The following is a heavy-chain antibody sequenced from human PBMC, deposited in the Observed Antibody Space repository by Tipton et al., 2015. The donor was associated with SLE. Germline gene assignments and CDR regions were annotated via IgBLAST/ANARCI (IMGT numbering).Heavy chain of an antibody. J-gene: IGHJ4*02. CDR1: GFTFSSYW. CDR3: ARVLPGTGGVCPDY. D-gene: IGHD2-8*02. Sequence: SLRLSCAASGFTFSSYWMSWVRQAPGKGLEWVANIKQDGSEKYYVDSVKGRFTISRDNTKNSLYLQMNSLRAEDTAVYYCARVLPGTGGVCPDYWGQGTLVTVSS. V-gene: IGHV3-7*01. CDR2: IKQDGSEK.